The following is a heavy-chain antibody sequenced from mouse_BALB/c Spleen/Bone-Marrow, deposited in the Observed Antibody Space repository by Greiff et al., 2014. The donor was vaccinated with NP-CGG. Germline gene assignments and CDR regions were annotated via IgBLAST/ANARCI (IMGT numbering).Heavy chain of an antibody. CDR2: IRNRANGYTS. J-gene: IGHJ2*01. CDR1: GFTFTNYY. CDR3: SRDRGRLRFDY. V-gene: IGHV7-3*02. Sequence: DVKLVESGGGLVQPGGSLRLSCAPSGFTFTNYYMNWVRQPPGKALEWVGFIRNRANGYTSEYSASVRFRFTITRDNSQSILYLQMKTRRAEDSATDNCSRDRGRLRFDYWGQGTTLTVSS. D-gene: IGHD2-2*01.